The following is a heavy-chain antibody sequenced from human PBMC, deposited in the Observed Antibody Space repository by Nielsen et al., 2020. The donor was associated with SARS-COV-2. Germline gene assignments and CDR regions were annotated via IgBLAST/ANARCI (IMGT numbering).Heavy chain of an antibody. V-gene: IGHV3-9*01. CDR1: GFTFDDYA. D-gene: IGHD4-11*01. CDR2: ISWNSGSI. J-gene: IGHJ6*02. CDR3: ATAFTGYYYGMDV. Sequence: SLRLSCAASGFTFDDYAMHWVRQAPGKGLEWVSGISWNSGSIGYADSVKGRFTISRDNAKNSLYLQMNSLRAEDTALYYCATAFTGYYYGMDVWGQGTTVTVSS.